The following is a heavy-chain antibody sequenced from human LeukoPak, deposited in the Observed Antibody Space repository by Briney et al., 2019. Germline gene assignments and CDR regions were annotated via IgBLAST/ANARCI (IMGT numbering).Heavy chain of an antibody. V-gene: IGHV3-23*01. CDR1: GFTFSSYG. CDR3: AKDRCNGGSCSRWFDP. J-gene: IGHJ5*02. Sequence: QPGGSLRLSCAASGFTFSSYGMSWVRQAPGKGLEWVSAISGSGGSTYYADSVKGRFTISRDNSKNTLYLQMNSLRAEDTAVYYCAKDRCNGGSCSRWFDPWGQGTLVTVSS. D-gene: IGHD2-15*01. CDR2: ISGSGGST.